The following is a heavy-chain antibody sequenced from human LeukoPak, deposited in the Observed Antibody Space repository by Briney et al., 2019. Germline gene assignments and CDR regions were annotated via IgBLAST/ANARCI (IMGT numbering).Heavy chain of an antibody. J-gene: IGHJ4*02. V-gene: IGHV4-59*11. Sequence: SETLSLTCTVSSDSISSHDWSWIRPPPGKGLEWIGYIHNSGSTNYNPSLKSRVTISVDTSKNQLSLNLNSVTAADTAVYYCARGGGYFDRWGQGTLVTVSS. D-gene: IGHD3-10*01. CDR3: ARGGGYFDR. CDR1: SDSISSHD. CDR2: IHNSGST.